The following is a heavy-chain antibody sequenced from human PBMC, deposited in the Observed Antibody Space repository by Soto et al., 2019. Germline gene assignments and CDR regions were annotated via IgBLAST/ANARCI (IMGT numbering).Heavy chain of an antibody. Sequence: GESLKISCKSYGYSFTTYWIAWVRQMPGKGLEWMGSIHPGESDTRYSPSFQGQVTISADRSITTAYLQWSSLKASDTAMYYCARHEATYYNFYGMDVCGQGTTVTV. J-gene: IGHJ6*02. CDR2: IHPGESDT. CDR3: ARHEATYYNFYGMDV. V-gene: IGHV5-51*01. CDR1: GYSFTTYW.